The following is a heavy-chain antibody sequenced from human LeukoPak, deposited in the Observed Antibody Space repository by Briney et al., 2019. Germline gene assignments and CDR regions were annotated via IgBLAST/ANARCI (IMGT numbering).Heavy chain of an antibody. CDR3: ASGTARGKVATSAPYYYYYYMDV. D-gene: IGHD5-12*01. Sequence: ASVKVSCKASGYTFTGYYMHWVRQAPGQGLEWMGWINPNSGGTNYAQKFQGRVTMTRDTSISTAYMELSRLRSDDTAVYYCASGTARGKVATSAPYYYYYYMDVWGKGTTVTVSS. J-gene: IGHJ6*03. V-gene: IGHV1-2*02. CDR2: INPNSGGT. CDR1: GYTFTGYY.